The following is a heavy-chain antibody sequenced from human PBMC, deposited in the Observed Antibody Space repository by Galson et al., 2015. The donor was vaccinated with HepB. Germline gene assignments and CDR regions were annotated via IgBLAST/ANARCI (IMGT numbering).Heavy chain of an antibody. Sequence: SVKVSCKVSGDTLTELSMHWVRQAPGKGLEWMGGFDPEDGETIYAQKFQGRVTMTEDTSASTAYMELSSLRSEDTAVYYCARAHDSSGPPRSTWYYMDVWGKGTTVTVSS. J-gene: IGHJ6*03. CDR2: FDPEDGET. D-gene: IGHD3-22*01. V-gene: IGHV1-24*01. CDR3: ARAHDSSGPPRSTWYYMDV. CDR1: GDTLTELS.